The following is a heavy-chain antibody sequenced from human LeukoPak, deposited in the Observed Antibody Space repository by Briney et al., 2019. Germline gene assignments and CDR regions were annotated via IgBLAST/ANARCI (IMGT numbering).Heavy chain of an antibody. D-gene: IGHD3-22*01. CDR2: ISSSSSYI. CDR1: GFTFSSYS. J-gene: IGHJ4*02. CDR3: AREYYDSSGYKQTVPDY. Sequence: PGRSLRLSCAASGFTFSSYSMNWVRQAPGKGLEWVSSISSSSSYIYYADSVKGRFTISRDNAKNSLYLQMNSLRAEDTAVYYCAREYYDSSGYKQTVPDYWGQGTLVTVSS. V-gene: IGHV3-21*01.